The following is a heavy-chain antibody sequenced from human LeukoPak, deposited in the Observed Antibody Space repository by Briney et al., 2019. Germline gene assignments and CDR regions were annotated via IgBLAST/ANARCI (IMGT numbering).Heavy chain of an antibody. CDR1: GFTFSGFW. CDR2: ITDAVGST. D-gene: IGHD5-12*01. CDR3: AKEIFSGLLYIDY. V-gene: IGHV3-23*01. J-gene: IGHJ4*02. Sequence: GGSLRLSCAVSGFTFSGFWMSRSRQAPGKGLEWVSAITDAVGSTHYADSVKGRFTISSDNSKNTVYLQMNSLRPEDMAVYYCAKEIFSGLLYIDYWGQGTLVTVSS.